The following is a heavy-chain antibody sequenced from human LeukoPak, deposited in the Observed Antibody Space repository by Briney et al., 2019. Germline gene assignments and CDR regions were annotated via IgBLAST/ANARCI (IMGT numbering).Heavy chain of an antibody. J-gene: IGHJ4*02. D-gene: IGHD2-21*01. V-gene: IGHV3-53*01. Sequence: GGSLRLSCAASGFTVSSNYMSWVRQAPGKGLEWVSVIYSGGSTYYADSVKGRFTVSRDNAKKSLYLQMNSLRAEDTAVYYCANLNLIPGEDYFDYWGQGTLVSVSS. CDR1: GFTVSSNY. CDR3: ANLNLIPGEDYFDY. CDR2: IYSGGST.